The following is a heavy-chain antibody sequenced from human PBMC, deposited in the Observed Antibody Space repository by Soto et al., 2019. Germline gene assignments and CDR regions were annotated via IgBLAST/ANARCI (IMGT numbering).Heavy chain of an antibody. CDR2: IWYNGSEK. CDR3: AKDYGDWTGLYYYGMDV. CDR1: GFTFSSYG. D-gene: IGHD4-17*01. Sequence: GGALRLSCAESGFTFSSYGMHWVRQAPVKGLEWVAVIWYNGSEKKYADSVKGRFTISRDNSEKTLYLQMNSLRAEDTAVYYCAKDYGDWTGLYYYGMDVWGQGTTVTVSS. V-gene: IGHV3-33*06. J-gene: IGHJ6*02.